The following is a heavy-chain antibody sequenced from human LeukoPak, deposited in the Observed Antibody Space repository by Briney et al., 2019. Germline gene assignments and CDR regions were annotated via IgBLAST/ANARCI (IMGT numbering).Heavy chain of an antibody. CDR1: GGSISTYY. V-gene: IGHV4-59*08. CDR3: ARVTPTFAHNWFDP. Sequence: SETLSLTCTVSGGSISTYYWSWVRHSPGKGLEWIGDVYHSGSTNYNPSLKSRVTISIDTSENQFSLKLTSVTAADTAVYYCARVTPTFAHNWFDPWGQGTLVTVSS. D-gene: IGHD3-10*02. J-gene: IGHJ5*02. CDR2: VYHSGST.